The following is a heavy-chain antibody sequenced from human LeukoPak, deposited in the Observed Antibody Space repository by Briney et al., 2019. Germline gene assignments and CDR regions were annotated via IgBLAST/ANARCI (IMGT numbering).Heavy chain of an antibody. CDR3: VRGGSSSSGPSDY. CDR1: GFTFTRSS. Sequence: RGSLRLSCAAPGFTFTRSSITWGRQAPGKGLEWVSSISGRSDYIYYTDSVRGRFTISRDNAENSLYLQMNSLRVEDTAVYFCVRGGSSSSGPSDYWGQGTLVTVSS. J-gene: IGHJ4*02. V-gene: IGHV3-21*01. D-gene: IGHD6-6*01. CDR2: ISGRSDYI.